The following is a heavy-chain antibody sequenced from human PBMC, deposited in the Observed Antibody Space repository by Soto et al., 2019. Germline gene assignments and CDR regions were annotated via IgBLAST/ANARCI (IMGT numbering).Heavy chain of an antibody. Sequence: EVQLVESGGGSVQPGGSLRLSCAASGFTFSEFYMKWVRQAPGRGLEGISYISGGGRPISYADSVKGRCTISRDNAKNSLYLQMDSLTDEDTAVYYCARDLGWAFDSWGQGTLVTVSS. D-gene: IGHD6-19*01. V-gene: IGHV3-48*02. CDR2: ISGGGRPI. CDR3: ARDLGWAFDS. CDR1: GFTFSEFY. J-gene: IGHJ4*02.